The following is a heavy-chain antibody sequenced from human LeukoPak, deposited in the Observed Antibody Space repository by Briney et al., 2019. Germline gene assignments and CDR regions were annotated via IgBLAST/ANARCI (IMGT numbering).Heavy chain of an antibody. J-gene: IGHJ4*02. V-gene: IGHV3-7*01. D-gene: IGHD3-16*02. CDR3: VRGVLSLNY. CDR2: IKQDGSEK. CDR1: GFTFSSYW. Sequence: GGSLRLSCAASGFTFSSYWMSWVRQAPGKGLEWVANIKQDGSEKYYVDSVKGRFTISRDNTKNSLYLQMNSLRADDTAVYYCVRGVLSLNYWGQGTLVTVSS.